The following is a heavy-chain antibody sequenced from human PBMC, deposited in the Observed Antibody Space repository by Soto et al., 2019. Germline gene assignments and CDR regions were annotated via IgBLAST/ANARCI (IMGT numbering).Heavy chain of an antibody. Sequence: WASVKVSCKASGGTFSSYAISWVRQAPGQGLEWMGGIIPIFGTANYAQKFQGRVTITAGESTSTAYMELSSLRSEDTAVYYCARDGPTVATVGGPWFDPWGQGTLVTVSS. CDR1: GGTFSSYA. J-gene: IGHJ5*02. CDR3: ARDGPTVATVGGPWFDP. V-gene: IGHV1-69*13. CDR2: IIPIFGTA. D-gene: IGHD5-12*01.